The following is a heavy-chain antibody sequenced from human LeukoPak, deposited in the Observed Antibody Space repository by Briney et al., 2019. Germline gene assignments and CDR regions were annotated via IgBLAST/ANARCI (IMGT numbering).Heavy chain of an antibody. V-gene: IGHV4-39*01. CDR2: IYYSGST. D-gene: IGHD3-10*01. J-gene: IGHJ4*02. Sequence: PSETLSLTCTASGGSISSVSYYWGWIRQPPGKGLEWIGSIYYSGSTYYNPSLKSRVTVSVDTSKNQFYLRLSSVTAADTAVYYCARVPRGVRDVLVDYWGQGTLVTVSS. CDR1: GGSISSVSYY. CDR3: ARVPRGVRDVLVDY.